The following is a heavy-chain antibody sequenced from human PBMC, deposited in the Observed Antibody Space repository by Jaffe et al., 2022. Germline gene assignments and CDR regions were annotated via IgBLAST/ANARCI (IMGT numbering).Heavy chain of an antibody. CDR1: GGSISSGSYY. CDR2: IYTSGST. V-gene: IGHV4-61*02. J-gene: IGHJ5*02. CDR3: ARDLVKGSSWSTDWFDP. D-gene: IGHD6-13*01. Sequence: QVQLQESGPGLVKPSQTLSLTCTVSGGSISSGSYYWSWIRQPAGKGLEWIGRIYTSGSTNYNPSLKSRVTISVDTSKNQFSLKLSSVTAADTAVYYCARDLVKGSSWSTDWFDPWGQGTLVTVSS.